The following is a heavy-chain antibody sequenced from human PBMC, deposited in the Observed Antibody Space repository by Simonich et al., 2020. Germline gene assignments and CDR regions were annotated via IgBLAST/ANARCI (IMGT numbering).Heavy chain of an antibody. CDR2: ISSSSSYI. CDR1: GFTFSRYS. CDR3: ARDTSYYGSGSYYFDY. Sequence: GGGLVKPGGSLRLSCAASGFTFSRYSMHWVRQAPGKGLEWVSSISSSSSYIYYAGSVKGRFTISRDNAKNSLYLQMNSLRAEDTAVYYCARDTSYYGSGSYYFDYWGQGTLVTVSS. J-gene: IGHJ4*02. D-gene: IGHD3-10*01. V-gene: IGHV3-21*01.